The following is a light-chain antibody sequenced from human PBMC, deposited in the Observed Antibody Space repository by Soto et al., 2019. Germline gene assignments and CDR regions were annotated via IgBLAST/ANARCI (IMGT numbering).Light chain of an antibody. CDR1: SSNIGSNT. CDR2: ANK. V-gene: IGLV1-44*01. CDR3: QSYDTSPSGYV. Sequence: QSVLTQPPSASGTPGQRVTISCSGSSSNIGSNTVHWYQQLPGTAPKLLIYANKNRPAGVPDRFSASKSGTSASLAITGLQAEDEADYYCQSYDTSPSGYVFGTGTKLTVL. J-gene: IGLJ1*01.